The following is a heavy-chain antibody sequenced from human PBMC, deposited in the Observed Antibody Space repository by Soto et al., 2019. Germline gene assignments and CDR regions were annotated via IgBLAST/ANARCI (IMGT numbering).Heavy chain of an antibody. CDR1: GGSIFSDD. CDR2: ISRGGSS. Sequence: SETLSLTCTVSGGSIFSDDWTWIRQPPGKGLEWIGYISRGGSSRYAPSLKGRVTFSTDTSKNQVSLKLTYVTVADTAVYYCARGYWFDPWGPGTLVTVSS. CDR3: ARGYWFDP. V-gene: IGHV4-59*01. J-gene: IGHJ5*02.